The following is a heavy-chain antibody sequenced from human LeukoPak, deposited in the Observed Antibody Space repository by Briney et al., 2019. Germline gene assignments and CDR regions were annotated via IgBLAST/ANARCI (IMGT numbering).Heavy chain of an antibody. Sequence: GGSLRLSCAASGFTFSSYEMNWVRQAPGKGLEWVSYISSSGSTIYYADSVKGRFTISRDNAKNSLYLQVNSLRAEDTAVYYCARGLAAFDIWGQGTMVTVSS. CDR3: ARGLAAFDI. CDR2: ISSSGSTI. D-gene: IGHD3-16*01. J-gene: IGHJ3*02. CDR1: GFTFSSYE. V-gene: IGHV3-48*03.